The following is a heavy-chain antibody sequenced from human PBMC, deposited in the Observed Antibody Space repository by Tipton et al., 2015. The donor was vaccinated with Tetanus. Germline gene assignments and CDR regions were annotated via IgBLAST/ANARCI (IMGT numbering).Heavy chain of an antibody. CDR3: ARDRGRSTSSTIWFDP. CDR1: GFTFSSFG. CDR2: IKTDGTDT. V-gene: IGHV3-74*01. J-gene: IGHJ5*02. D-gene: IGHD6-6*01. Sequence: SLRLSCAASGFTFSSFGMTWVRQAPGKGLVWVSEIKTDGTDTNCADSVKGRFTISRDNAKNTVFLQMNGLRVDDTAVYYCARDRGRSTSSTIWFDPWGQGTLVTVSS.